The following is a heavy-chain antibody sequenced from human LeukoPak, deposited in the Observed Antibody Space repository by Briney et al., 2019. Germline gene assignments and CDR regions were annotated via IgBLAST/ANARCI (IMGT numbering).Heavy chain of an antibody. CDR3: ARRGTSSSWAHFDY. CDR1: GFIFSTYW. J-gene: IGHJ4*02. V-gene: IGHV3-7*05. CDR2: INQDGSEI. Sequence: GGSLRLSCAASGFIFSTYWLTWVRQAPGKGLEWVANINQDGSEIYYVDSVQGRFTISRDNVDNSLYLQMNSLGAGDTAVYYCARRGTSSSWAHFDYWGQGTLVTVSS. D-gene: IGHD6-13*01.